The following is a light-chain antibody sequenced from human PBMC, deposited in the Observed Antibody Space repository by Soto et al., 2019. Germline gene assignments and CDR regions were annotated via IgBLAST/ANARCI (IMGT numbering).Light chain of an antibody. J-gene: IGKJ5*01. CDR1: QSVDSTY. Sequence: EIVITQSPATLSVSPGARATLSCRASQSVDSTYLAWYQQKPGQSPRLLIYGVSSRATDIPDRFSGSGSGTDFTLTINRLEPEDFAVYYCQQYGNSPITFGQGTRLEIK. CDR3: QQYGNSPIT. CDR2: GVS. V-gene: IGKV3-20*01.